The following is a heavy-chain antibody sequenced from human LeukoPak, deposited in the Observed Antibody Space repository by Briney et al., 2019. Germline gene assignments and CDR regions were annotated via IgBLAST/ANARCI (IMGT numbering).Heavy chain of an antibody. J-gene: IGHJ4*02. Sequence: GRSLRLSCAASGFTFSSYAMHWVRQAPGKGLEWVAVISYDGSNKHYADSVKGRFTISRDNSKNTLYLQMNSLRAEDTAVYYCARGRYYYDSSGYYRGYYFDYWGQGTLVTVSS. CDR2: ISYDGSNK. V-gene: IGHV3-30-3*01. CDR3: ARGRYYYDSSGYYRGYYFDY. D-gene: IGHD3-22*01. CDR1: GFTFSSYA.